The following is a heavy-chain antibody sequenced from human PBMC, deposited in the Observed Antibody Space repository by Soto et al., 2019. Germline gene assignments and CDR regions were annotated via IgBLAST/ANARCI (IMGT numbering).Heavy chain of an antibody. CDR1: GFTFSSYA. Sequence: PGGSLRLSCVGSGFTFSSYAMSWVRQAPGKGLEWVSAIRGSDSTTYYADSVKGRFTISRDNSRNTLHLQMDSLRVEDTAVYYCAKTLLSTSWYGLHDSGSQGTLVTVSS. J-gene: IGHJ4*02. V-gene: IGHV3-23*01. CDR3: AKTLLSTSWYGLHDS. D-gene: IGHD6-13*01. CDR2: IRGSDSTT.